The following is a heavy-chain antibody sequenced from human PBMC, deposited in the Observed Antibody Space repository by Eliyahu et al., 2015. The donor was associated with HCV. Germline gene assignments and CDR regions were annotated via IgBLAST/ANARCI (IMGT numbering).Heavy chain of an antibody. V-gene: IGHV3-23*01. CDR1: GFTFXSYA. J-gene: IGHJ4*02. CDR3: AKGGLMVRAKYYFDY. CDR2: ISGSGGST. D-gene: IGHD3-10*01. Sequence: EVQLLETGGGLVQPGGSLRLSCAASGFTFXSYAXSWVRQAPGKGLEWVSAISGSGGSTYYADXVKGRFTISRDNSKNTLYLQMNSLRAEDTAVYYCAKGGLMVRAKYYFDYWGQGTLVTVSS.